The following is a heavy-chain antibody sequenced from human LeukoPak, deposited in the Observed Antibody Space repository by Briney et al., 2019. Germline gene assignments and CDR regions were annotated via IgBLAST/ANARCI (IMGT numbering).Heavy chain of an antibody. J-gene: IGHJ4*02. V-gene: IGHV4-39*01. Sequence: SETLSLTCTVSGGSISSSSYYWGWIRQPPGKGLEWIGSIYYSGSTYYNPSLKSRVTISVDTSKNQFSLKLSSVAAADTAVYYCARLSGSYIYWGQGTLVTVSS. CDR3: ARLSGSYIY. CDR2: IYYSGST. D-gene: IGHD1-26*01. CDR1: GGSISSSSYY.